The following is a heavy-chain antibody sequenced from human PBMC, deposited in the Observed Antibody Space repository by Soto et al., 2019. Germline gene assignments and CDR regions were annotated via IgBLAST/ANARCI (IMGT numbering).Heavy chain of an antibody. V-gene: IGHV2-70*11. CDR2: IDWDDDK. Sequence: PTLVNPTQTLTLTCTFSGFSLSTSGMCVSWIRQPPGKALEWLARIDWDDDKYYSTSLKTRLTISKDTSKNQVVLTMTNMDPVDTATYYCARMAVAATRAYYYYYGMDVWGQATTGTVSS. CDR3: ARMAVAATRAYYYYYGMDV. CDR1: GFSLSTSGMC. D-gene: IGHD6-19*01. J-gene: IGHJ6*02.